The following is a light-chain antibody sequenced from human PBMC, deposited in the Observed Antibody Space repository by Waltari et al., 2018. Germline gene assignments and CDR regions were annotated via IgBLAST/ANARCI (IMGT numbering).Light chain of an antibody. CDR2: AVS. J-gene: IGLJ2*01. CDR1: SSDVGNYKR. CDR3: SSYAGSSKGV. V-gene: IGLV2-23*02. Sequence: QSALTQPASVSGSPGQSITISCTGTSSDVGNYKRVSWYQQHPGKAPKLMIYAVSKRSSGVSDRFSGSKSGDMAFLTISGLQPEDEAEYFCSSYAGSSKGVFGGGTKVTVL.